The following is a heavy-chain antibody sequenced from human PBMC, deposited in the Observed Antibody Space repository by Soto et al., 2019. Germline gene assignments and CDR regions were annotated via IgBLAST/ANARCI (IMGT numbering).Heavy chain of an antibody. CDR3: VKQKGSCTPYYYAMDV. J-gene: IGHJ6*02. CDR1: GFTFRSYA. V-gene: IGHV3-23*01. D-gene: IGHD3-10*01. Sequence: GGSLRLSCAASGFTFRSYAMSWVRQAPGKGLEWVSTLSGSGGSTYYAYSVKGRFTISRDNSKNTLYLQMNSLRAEDTAVYYCVKQKGSCTPYYYAMDVWGQGTTVTVSS. CDR2: LSGSGGST.